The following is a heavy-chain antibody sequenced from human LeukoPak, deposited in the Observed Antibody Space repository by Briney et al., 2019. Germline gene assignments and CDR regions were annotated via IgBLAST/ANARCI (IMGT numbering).Heavy chain of an antibody. CDR1: GFTVSSNY. D-gene: IGHD6-6*01. V-gene: IGHV3-7*03. Sequence: HPGGSLRLSCAASGFTVSSNYMSWVRQAPGKGLEWVANIKQDGSEKYYVDSVKGRFTISRDNAKNSLYLQMNSLRAEDTAVYYCAKTMGYSSSAVDYWGQGTLVTVSS. CDR3: AKTMGYSSSAVDY. CDR2: IKQDGSEK. J-gene: IGHJ4*02.